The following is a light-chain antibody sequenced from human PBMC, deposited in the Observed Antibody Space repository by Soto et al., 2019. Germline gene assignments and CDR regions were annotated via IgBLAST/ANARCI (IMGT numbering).Light chain of an antibody. CDR2: SNN. J-gene: IGLJ3*02. CDR3: ATWDDSRNGPV. V-gene: IGLV1-44*01. Sequence: QSVLTQPPSASGTPGQSVTISCSGSSSNVGRNTVNWFQQLPGTAPKLLMYSNNQRPSGVPDRFSGSKSGTSASLAISGLQSEEEADYYCATWDDSRNGPVVGGGTKVTVL. CDR1: SSNVGRNT.